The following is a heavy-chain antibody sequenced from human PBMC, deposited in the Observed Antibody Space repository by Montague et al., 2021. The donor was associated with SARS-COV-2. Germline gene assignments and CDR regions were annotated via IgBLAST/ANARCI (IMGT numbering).Heavy chain of an antibody. CDR1: GGSFSGYY. CDR2: INHSGST. CDR3: ARGARQGYGFCVGCFDY. D-gene: IGHD3-10*01. Sequence: SETLSLTCAVYGGSFSGYYWNWIRQPPGKGLEWIGEINHSGSTNYNPSLKSRVTISVDTSKNQFSLKLSSVTAADTAVYYCARGARQGYGFCVGCFDYWGQGTMVTVSS. J-gene: IGHJ4*02. V-gene: IGHV4-34*01.